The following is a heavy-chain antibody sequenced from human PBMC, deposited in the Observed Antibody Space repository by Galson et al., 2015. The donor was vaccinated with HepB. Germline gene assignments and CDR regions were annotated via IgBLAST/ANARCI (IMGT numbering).Heavy chain of an antibody. CDR3: AKDLTGGTYWYFDL. Sequence: SLRLSCAASGFTFSSYGMHWVRQAPGKGLEWVAVISYDGSDKYYADSVRGRFTISRDNSKNTLYLQMNSLRAEDTAVYYCAKDLTGGTYWYFDLWGRGTLVTVSS. CDR2: ISYDGSDK. J-gene: IGHJ2*01. V-gene: IGHV3-30*18. D-gene: IGHD3-16*01. CDR1: GFTFSSYG.